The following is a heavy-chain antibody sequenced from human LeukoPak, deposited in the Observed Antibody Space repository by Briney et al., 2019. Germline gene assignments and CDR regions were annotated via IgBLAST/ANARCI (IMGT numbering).Heavy chain of an antibody. CDR3: ARTAYGSGSYYFDY. Sequence: SETLSLTCTVSGGSISSYFWSWIRQPAGKGLEWIGRIYTSGSTNYNPSLKSRVTISVDTSKNQLSLKLSSVTAADTAVYYCARTAYGSGSYYFDYWGQGTLVTVSS. CDR1: GGSISSYF. D-gene: IGHD3-10*01. V-gene: IGHV4-4*07. CDR2: IYTSGST. J-gene: IGHJ4*02.